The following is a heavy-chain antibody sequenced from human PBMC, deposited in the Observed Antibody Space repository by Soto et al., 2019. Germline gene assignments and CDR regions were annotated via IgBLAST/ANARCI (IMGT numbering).Heavy chain of an antibody. J-gene: IGHJ6*02. V-gene: IGHV4-59*01. CDR1: GGSISSYY. Sequence: PSETLSLTCTVSGGSISSYYWSWIRQPPGKGLEWIGYIYYSGSTNYNPSLKSRVTISVDTSKNQFSLKLSSVTAADTAVYYCASDQVTRDYSYGMHVSGQATTVTVSS. D-gene: IGHD2-21*02. CDR3: ASDQVTRDYSYGMHV. CDR2: IYYSGST.